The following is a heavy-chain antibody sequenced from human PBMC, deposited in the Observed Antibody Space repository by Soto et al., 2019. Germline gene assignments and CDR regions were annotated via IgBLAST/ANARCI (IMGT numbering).Heavy chain of an antibody. CDR2: IDYSGST. Sequence: QLQLQESGPGLVKPSETLSLTCTVSGGSISSSSYYWGWIRQHPGKGLEWIGSIDYSGSTYYNPSLKRRVTISVDSSKKQYSVKLSSVTAADAAVYYCVVWCGEVVAATRHNAFEIWGQVTMVTVSS. CDR1: GGSISSSSYY. D-gene: IGHD2-15*01. J-gene: IGHJ3*02. CDR3: VVWCGEVVAATRHNAFEI. V-gene: IGHV4-39*01.